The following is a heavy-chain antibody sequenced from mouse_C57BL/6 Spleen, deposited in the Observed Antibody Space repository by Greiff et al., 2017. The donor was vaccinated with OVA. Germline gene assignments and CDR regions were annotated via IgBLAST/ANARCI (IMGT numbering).Heavy chain of an antibody. D-gene: IGHD1-1*01. CDR3: TKMGTYYGSSPPDY. CDR2: IDPETGGT. J-gene: IGHJ2*01. Sequence: VKLVESGAELVRPGASVTLSCKASGYTFTDYEMHWVKQTPVHGLEWIGAIDPETGGTAYNQKFKGKAILTADKSSSTAYMELRSLASEDSAVYYCTKMGTYYGSSPPDYWGQGTTLTVSS. CDR1: GYTFTDYE. V-gene: IGHV1-15*01.